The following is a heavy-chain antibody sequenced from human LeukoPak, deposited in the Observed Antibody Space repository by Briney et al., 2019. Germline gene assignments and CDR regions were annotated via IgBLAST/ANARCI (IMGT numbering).Heavy chain of an antibody. J-gene: IGHJ4*02. CDR3: AKAPSNSGSYSFDY. D-gene: IGHD1-26*01. V-gene: IGHV3-33*06. Sequence: PGGSLRLSCAASGFTFSSYGMHWVRQAPGKGLEWVAVIWYDGSNKYYADSVKGRFTISRDNSKNTLYLQMNSLRAEDTAVYYCAKAPSNSGSYSFDYWGQGTLVTVSS. CDR1: GFTFSSYG. CDR2: IWYDGSNK.